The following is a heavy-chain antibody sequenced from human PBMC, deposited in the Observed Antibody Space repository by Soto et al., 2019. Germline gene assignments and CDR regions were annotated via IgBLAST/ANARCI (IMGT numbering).Heavy chain of an antibody. J-gene: IGHJ6*02. Sequence: QITLKESGPTLVKPTQTLTLTCTFSGFSLSTSGVGVGWIRQPPGKALEWLALIYWDDDKRYSPSLKSRLTITKDTSKNQVVLTMTNMDPVDTATYSCAHSAELWFGELSSYYYGMDVWGQGTTVTVSS. CDR1: GFSLSTSGVG. CDR2: IYWDDDK. CDR3: AHSAELWFGELSSYYYGMDV. V-gene: IGHV2-5*02. D-gene: IGHD3-10*01.